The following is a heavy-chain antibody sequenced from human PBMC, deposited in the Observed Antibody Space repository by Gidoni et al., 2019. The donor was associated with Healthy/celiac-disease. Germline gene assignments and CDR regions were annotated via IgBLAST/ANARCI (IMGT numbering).Heavy chain of an antibody. J-gene: IGHJ5*02. V-gene: IGHV2-5*01. CDR1: GFSRSTSGVG. D-gene: IGHD4-17*01. CDR3: AHSNAVTTLIDWFDP. CDR2: IYWNDDK. Sequence: QITLKESGPKLGKPTQTLTLTCTFSGFSRSTSGVGLGWIRQPPGKALEWLALIYWNDDKRYSPSLKSRLTITKDTSKNQVVLTMTNMDPVDTATYYCAHSNAVTTLIDWFDPWGQGTLVTVSS.